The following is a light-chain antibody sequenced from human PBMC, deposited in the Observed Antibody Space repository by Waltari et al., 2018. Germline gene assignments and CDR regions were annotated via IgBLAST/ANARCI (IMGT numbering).Light chain of an antibody. CDR1: QSVSSY. V-gene: IGKV3-11*01. CDR2: DAS. J-gene: IGKJ5*01. Sequence: EIVLTQSPATLSLSPGERATLSCRASQSVSSYLAWYQQKPGQAPRLLISDASNRAPGIPARFSGSGSGTDFTLTISSLEPEDFAVYYCQQRSNWPPATFGQGTRLEIK. CDR3: QQRSNWPPAT.